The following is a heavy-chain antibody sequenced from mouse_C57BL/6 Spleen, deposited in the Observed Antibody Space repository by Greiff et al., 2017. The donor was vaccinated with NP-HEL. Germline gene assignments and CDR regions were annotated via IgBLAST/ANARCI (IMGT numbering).Heavy chain of an antibody. V-gene: IGHV14-1*01. Sequence: VQLQQSGAELVRPGASVKLSCTASGFNIKDYYMHWVKQRPEQGLEWIGRIDPEDGDTEYAPKFQGKATMTADTSSNTAYLQLSSLTSEDTAVYYCTTMDYYGSSYAMGYWGQGTSVAVSS. CDR1: GFNIKDYY. D-gene: IGHD1-1*01. CDR3: TTMDYYGSSYAMGY. J-gene: IGHJ4*01. CDR2: IDPEDGDT.